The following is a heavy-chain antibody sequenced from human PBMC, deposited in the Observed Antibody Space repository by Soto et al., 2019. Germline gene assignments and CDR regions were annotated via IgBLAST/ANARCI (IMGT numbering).Heavy chain of an antibody. CDR3: ARHAVELRFGYYYGLDV. D-gene: IGHD3-16*01. CDR1: GDPISSSNYY. Sequence: QLQLQESGPGLVKPSETLSLTCTVSGDPISSSNYYWGWIRQPPGKGLEWIGSLYYGRTTYYNPSLTGRVTISVDPSQSQFSITLNSVTAADTAVPSWARHAVELRFGYYYGLDVWGQGTKVTASS. J-gene: IGHJ6*02. V-gene: IGHV4-39*01. CDR2: LYYGRTT.